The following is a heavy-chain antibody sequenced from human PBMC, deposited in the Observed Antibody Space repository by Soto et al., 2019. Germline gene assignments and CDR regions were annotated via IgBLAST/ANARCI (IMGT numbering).Heavy chain of an antibody. CDR2: IIPIFGTA. CDR1: GGTFSSYA. V-gene: IGHV1-69*06. CDR3: AGVRGYSYGEDFDY. Sequence: QVQLVQSGAEVKKPGSSVKVSCKASGGTFSSYAISWVRQAPGQGLEWMGGIIPIFGTANYAQKFQGRVTITAAKSTSTAYMELSSRGSEDTAVYYCAGVRGYSYGEDFDYWGQGTWSPSPQ. J-gene: IGHJ4*02. D-gene: IGHD5-18*01.